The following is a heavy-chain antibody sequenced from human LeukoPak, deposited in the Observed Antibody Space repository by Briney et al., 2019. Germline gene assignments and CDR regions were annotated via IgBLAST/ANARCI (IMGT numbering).Heavy chain of an antibody. V-gene: IGHV4-59*01. CDR2: IYYSGST. Sequence: SETLSLTCTVSGGSISSYYWSWIRQPPGKGLEWIGYIYYSGSTNYNPSLKSRVTISVDTSKNQFSLKLSSVTAADTDVYYCAREGWRYCSGGSCYSQYFQHWGQGTLVTVSS. CDR1: GGSISSYY. D-gene: IGHD2-15*01. J-gene: IGHJ1*01. CDR3: AREGWRYCSGGSCYSQYFQH.